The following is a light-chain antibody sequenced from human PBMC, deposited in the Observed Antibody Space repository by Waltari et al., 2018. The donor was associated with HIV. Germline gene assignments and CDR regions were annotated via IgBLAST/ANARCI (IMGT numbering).Light chain of an antibody. V-gene: IGLV2-8*01. Sequence: QSALTQPPSASRSLGQSVTISCTGSSSDIGAYDFVSWFQQHPHSAPKLLLYAVTRRPSTVSGRVSGSRSGNAAFLAVAGLQPDDEAAYFCSSYGDSLRVLFGGGTNVTVL. CDR1: SSDIGAYDF. CDR2: AVT. CDR3: SSYGDSLRVL. J-gene: IGLJ3*02.